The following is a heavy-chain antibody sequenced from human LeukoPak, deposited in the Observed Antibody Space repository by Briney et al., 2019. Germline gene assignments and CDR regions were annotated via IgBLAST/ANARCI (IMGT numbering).Heavy chain of an antibody. CDR1: GGSISSSSYY. V-gene: IGHV4-39*01. Sequence: SETLSLTCTDSGGSISSSSYYWGWIRQPPGKGLEWIGSIYYSGSTYYNPSLKSRVTISVDTSKNQFSLKLSSVTAADTAVYYCARHSSGRIAAAGTSQFDYWGQGALVTVSS. CDR3: ARHSSGRIAAAGTSQFDY. D-gene: IGHD6-13*01. CDR2: IYYSGST. J-gene: IGHJ4*02.